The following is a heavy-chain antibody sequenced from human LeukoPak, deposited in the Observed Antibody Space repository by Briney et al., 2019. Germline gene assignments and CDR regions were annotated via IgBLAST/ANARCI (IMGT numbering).Heavy chain of an antibody. V-gene: IGHV3-33*06. CDR3: AKGKVSDS. CDR2: IWYDGSNK. CDR1: GFTFSSYG. Sequence: GRSLRLSCAASGFTFSSYGMHWVRQAPGKGLEWVAVIWYDGSNKYYADSVEGRFTISRDNSNNTLYLQMNSLRAEDTAVYYCAKGKVSDSWGQGTLVTVSS. J-gene: IGHJ4*02. D-gene: IGHD3-10*01.